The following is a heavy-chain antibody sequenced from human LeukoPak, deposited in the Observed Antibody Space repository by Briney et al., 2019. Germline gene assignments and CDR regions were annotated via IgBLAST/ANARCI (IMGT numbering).Heavy chain of an antibody. J-gene: IGHJ6*02. V-gene: IGHV4-31*03. CDR1: GGFIGSGYYY. Sequence: PSETLSLTCTVSGGFIGSGYYYWSWIRQHPVKGLEWIGYIYSSGSTYYNPSLKSRVTISVDTSKTQFSLNLTSVTASDTAVYYCARGGDYGVDVWGQGTTVTVSS. CDR3: ARGGDYGVDV. D-gene: IGHD3-16*01. CDR2: IYSSGST.